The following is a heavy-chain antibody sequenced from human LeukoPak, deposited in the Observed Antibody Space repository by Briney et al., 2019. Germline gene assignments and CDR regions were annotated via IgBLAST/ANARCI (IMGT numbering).Heavy chain of an antibody. CDR1: GFTFSNYA. J-gene: IGHJ4*02. V-gene: IGHV3-30*09. D-gene: IGHD5-18*01. CDR2: ISYDGSDK. Sequence: PGGSLRLSCAASGFTFSNYAMHWVRQAPGKGLEWVAVISYDGSDKYYADSVQGRFAISRDNSKNTLYLQMNSLKTEDTAVYYCTRRYPDTAMAKGGDFDYWGQGTLVTVSS. CDR3: TRRYPDTAMAKGGDFDY.